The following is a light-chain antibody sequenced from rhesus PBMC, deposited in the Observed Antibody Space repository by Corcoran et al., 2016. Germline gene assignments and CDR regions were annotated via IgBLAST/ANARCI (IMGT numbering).Light chain of an antibody. Sequence: QAALTQPRSVSGSPGQSVTISCTGTSSDIGGYNFVSWYQQHPGTAPKLMIYEVSKRPSGVSDRFSGSKSGNTASLTISGRQAEDEADYYCSSYAGSNTFIFGAGTRLXVL. CDR3: SSYAGSNTFI. J-gene: IGLJ1*01. CDR1: SSDIGGYNF. V-gene: IGLV2-32*02. CDR2: EVS.